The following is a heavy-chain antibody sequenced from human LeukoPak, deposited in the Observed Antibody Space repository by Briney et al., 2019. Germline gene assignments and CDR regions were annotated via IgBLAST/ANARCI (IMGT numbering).Heavy chain of an antibody. V-gene: IGHV3-23*01. CDR2: ISSSGSAS. CDR1: GFTFSSYA. Sequence: GGSLRLSCVASGFTFSSYAMNWVRQAPGKGLEWVSGISSSGSASYYADSVKGRFTISRDNSRNTLYLQMNNLSADDTAVYHCTKARYSNAWDYSDYWGQGTLVTVSS. CDR3: TKARYSNAWDYSDY. J-gene: IGHJ4*02. D-gene: IGHD6-19*01.